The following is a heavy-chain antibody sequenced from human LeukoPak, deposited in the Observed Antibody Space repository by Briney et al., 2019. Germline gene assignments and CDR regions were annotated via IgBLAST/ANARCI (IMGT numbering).Heavy chain of an antibody. Sequence: PSETLSLTCSVSGVSTSGISYSWGWIRQPPGKGLEWIGSIYYSGSTYYNPSLKSRVTISVDTSKNQFSLKLSSVTAADTAVYYCAGGRSSVLGYWGQGTLVTVSS. V-gene: IGHV4-39*01. D-gene: IGHD6-19*01. CDR3: AGGRSSVLGY. J-gene: IGHJ4*02. CDR2: IYYSGST. CDR1: GVSTSGISYS.